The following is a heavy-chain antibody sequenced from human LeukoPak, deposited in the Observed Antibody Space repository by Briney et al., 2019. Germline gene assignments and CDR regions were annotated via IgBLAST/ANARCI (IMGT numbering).Heavy chain of an antibody. D-gene: IGHD6-19*01. Sequence: PGGSLRLSCTVSGFTLSSYEMSWIRQAPGKGLEWVSSIDYDGGSRHYADSVKGRFTISRDNSNNTLFLHLNSLRGEDTAVYYCTRNSGWYGLSWGQGTLVTVSS. CDR3: TRNSGWYGLS. CDR1: GFTLSSYE. CDR2: IDYDGGSR. V-gene: IGHV3-23*01. J-gene: IGHJ1*01.